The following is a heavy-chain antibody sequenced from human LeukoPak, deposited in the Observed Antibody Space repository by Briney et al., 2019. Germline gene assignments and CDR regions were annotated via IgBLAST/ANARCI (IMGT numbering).Heavy chain of an antibody. CDR1: GFTFDDYV. Sequence: PGGSLRLSCAASGFTFDDYVMSWVRQAPGKGLEWVSGINWNGGSTGYADSVKGRFTISRDNAKNSLYLQMNSLRVEDTAVYYCAKRIAAAGKYYFDYWGQGTLVTVSS. D-gene: IGHD6-13*01. CDR2: INWNGGST. CDR3: AKRIAAAGKYYFDY. V-gene: IGHV3-20*04. J-gene: IGHJ4*02.